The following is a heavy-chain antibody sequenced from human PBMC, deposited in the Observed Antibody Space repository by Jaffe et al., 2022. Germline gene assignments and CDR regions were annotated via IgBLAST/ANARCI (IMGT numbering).Heavy chain of an antibody. D-gene: IGHD1-1*01. CDR2: ISWNSGSI. J-gene: IGHJ6*03. Sequence: EVQLVESGGGLVQPGRSLRLSCAASGFTFDDYAMHWVRQAPGKGLEWVSGISWNSGSIGYADSVKGRFTISRDNAKNSLYLQMNSLRAEDTALYYCAKDIRAWNVNYMDVWGKGTTVTVSS. CDR1: GFTFDDYA. CDR3: AKDIRAWNVNYMDV. V-gene: IGHV3-9*01.